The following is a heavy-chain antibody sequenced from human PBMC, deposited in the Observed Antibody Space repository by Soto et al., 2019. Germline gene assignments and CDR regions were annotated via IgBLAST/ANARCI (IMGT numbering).Heavy chain of an antibody. CDR3: ATSSFRYCSSTSCHLLDC. J-gene: IGHJ4*02. Sequence: QVQLVESGGGVVQPGRSLRLSCAASGFTFSSYGMHWVRQAPGKGLEWVAVIWYDGSNKYYADSVKGRFTISRDNSKNTLYLQMNSLRAEDTAVYYCATSSFRYCSSTSCHLLDCWGQGTLVTVSS. D-gene: IGHD2-2*01. CDR1: GFTFSSYG. V-gene: IGHV3-33*01. CDR2: IWYDGSNK.